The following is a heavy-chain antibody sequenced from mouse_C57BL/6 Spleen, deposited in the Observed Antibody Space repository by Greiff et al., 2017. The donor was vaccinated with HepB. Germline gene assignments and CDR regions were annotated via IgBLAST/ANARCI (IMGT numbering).Heavy chain of an antibody. V-gene: IGHV5-6*01. D-gene: IGHD1-1*01. CDR3: AREYYGSYYFDY. CDR1: GFTFSSYG. CDR2: ISSGGSYT. Sequence: EVQLVESGGDLVKPGGSLKLSCAASGFTFSSYGMSWVRQTPDKRLEWVATISSGGSYTYYPDSVKGRFTISRDNAKNTLYLQMSSLKSEDTAMYYCAREYYGSYYFDYWGQCTTLTVSS. J-gene: IGHJ2*01.